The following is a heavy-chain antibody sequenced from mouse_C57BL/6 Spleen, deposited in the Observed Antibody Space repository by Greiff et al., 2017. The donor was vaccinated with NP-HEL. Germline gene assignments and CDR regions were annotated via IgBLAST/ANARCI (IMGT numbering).Heavy chain of an antibody. D-gene: IGHD1-1*01. J-gene: IGHJ4*01. CDR2: IRSKSNNYAT. CDR3: VTGGRDYAMDY. V-gene: IGHV10-1*01. CDR1: GFSFNTYA. Sequence: EVKLVESGGGLVQPKGSLKLSCAASGFSFNTYAMNWVRQAPGKGLEWVARIRSKSNNYATYYADSVRDRFTISRDDSESMLYLQMNNLKTEDTAMYYCVTGGRDYAMDYWGQGTSVTVSS.